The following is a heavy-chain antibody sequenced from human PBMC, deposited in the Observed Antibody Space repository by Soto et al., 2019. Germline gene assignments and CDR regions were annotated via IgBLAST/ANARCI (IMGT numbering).Heavy chain of an antibody. CDR2: INHSGST. J-gene: IGHJ4*02. V-gene: IGHV4-34*01. Sequence: SETLSLTCAVYGGSFSGYYWSWIRQPPGKGLEWIGEINHSGSTNYNPSLKSRVTISVDTSKNQFSLKLSSVTAADTAVYYCASSTGTTARKFDYWGQGNLVTVSS. D-gene: IGHD1-7*01. CDR3: ASSTGTTARKFDY. CDR1: GGSFSGYY.